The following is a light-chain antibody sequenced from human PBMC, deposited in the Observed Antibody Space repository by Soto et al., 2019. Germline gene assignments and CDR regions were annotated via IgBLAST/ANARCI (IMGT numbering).Light chain of an antibody. V-gene: IGKV1-17*03. J-gene: IGKJ2*01. CDR3: LQHNSYPHT. CDR1: QGISIS. Sequence: DIRMTQSPSAISASLGDRVTITCRASQGISISLAWFQQQPGKVPQRLIYAASCLQSGVPSRFSGSGSGTEFTLTISRLQPENSATYYYLQHNSYPHTFGQGTKVEIK. CDR2: AAS.